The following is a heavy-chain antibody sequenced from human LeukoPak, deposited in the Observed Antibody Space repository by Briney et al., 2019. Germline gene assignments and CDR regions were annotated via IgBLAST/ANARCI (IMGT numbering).Heavy chain of an antibody. D-gene: IGHD1-26*01. V-gene: IGHV4-59*12. CDR3: ASNQGMGAYFDS. Sequence: SETLSLTCTVSGGSISSYYWSWIRQPPGKGLEWIGEIYHDGNTYYNPSLESRVTISVDKSKNQFSLTLSSVTAADTAVYYCASNQGMGAYFDSWGQGTLVTVSS. CDR1: GGSISSYY. J-gene: IGHJ4*02. CDR2: IYHDGNT.